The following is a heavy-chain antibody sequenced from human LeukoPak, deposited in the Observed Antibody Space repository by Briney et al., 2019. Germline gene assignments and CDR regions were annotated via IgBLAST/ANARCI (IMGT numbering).Heavy chain of an antibody. J-gene: IGHJ4*02. Sequence: SETLSLTCTVSGGSIISYYWSWIRQPPGKGLEWIGYIYYSGSTNYNPSLKSRVTISVDTSKNQFSLKLSSVTAADTAVYYCARYGDYGRLDYWGQGTLVTVSS. CDR2: IYYSGST. CDR3: ARYGDYGRLDY. V-gene: IGHV4-59*01. D-gene: IGHD4-17*01. CDR1: GGSIISYY.